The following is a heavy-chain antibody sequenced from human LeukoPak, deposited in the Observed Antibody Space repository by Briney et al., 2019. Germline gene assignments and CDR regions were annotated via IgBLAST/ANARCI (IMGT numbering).Heavy chain of an antibody. D-gene: IGHD4-17*01. CDR2: ISSSNNI. V-gene: IGHV3-48*01. CDR1: GFRFSDYS. J-gene: IGHJ4*02. CDR3: GRGNGDYGGVDY. Sequence: GGSLRLSCAASGFRFSDYSMNWVRQAPGKGLEWVSYISSSNNIYYADSVKGQFTISRDNAKNSLWLQMNSLRAEDTAVYHCGRGNGDYGGVDYWGQGTLVTVSS.